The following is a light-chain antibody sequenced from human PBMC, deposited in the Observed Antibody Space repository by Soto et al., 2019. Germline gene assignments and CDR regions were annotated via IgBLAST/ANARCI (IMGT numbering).Light chain of an antibody. CDR2: GAS. J-gene: IGKJ4*01. V-gene: IGKV3-15*01. CDR3: QQHSAWPLT. Sequence: EIVLTQSPGTLSLSPGERATLSCRASQSVRSNFLAWYQQKPGQAPRLLIYGASTRATGIPARFSGSGSGTEFTLTINSLQSEDFAVYYCQQHSAWPLTFGGGTKVEIK. CDR1: QSVRSN.